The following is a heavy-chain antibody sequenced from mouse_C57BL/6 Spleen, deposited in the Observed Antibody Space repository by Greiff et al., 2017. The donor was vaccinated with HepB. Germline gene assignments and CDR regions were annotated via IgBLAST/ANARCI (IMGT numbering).Heavy chain of an antibody. CDR3: ARPRSFGYAMDY. D-gene: IGHD2-10*02. CDR2: ISSGSSTI. V-gene: IGHV5-17*01. J-gene: IGHJ4*01. Sequence: DVHLVESGGGLVKPGGSLKLSCAASGFTFSDYGMHWVRQAPEKGLEWVAYISSGSSTIYYADTVKGRFTISRDNAKNTLFLQMTSLRSEDTAMYYCARPRSFGYAMDYWGQGTSVTVSS. CDR1: GFTFSDYG.